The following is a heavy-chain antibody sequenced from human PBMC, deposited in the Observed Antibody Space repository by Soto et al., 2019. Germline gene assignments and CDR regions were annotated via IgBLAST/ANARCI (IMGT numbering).Heavy chain of an antibody. V-gene: IGHV1-69*12. CDR1: GPTFISYA. CDR2: FVPIFGTP. D-gene: IGHD2-2*01. CDR3: ARPQEPLVPAGLFDY. Sequence: QVQLVQSGAEVKEPGSSVKVSCKSSGPTFISYAISWVRQAPGQGLEWMGGFVPIFGTPNYAQKFQGRITITADESTSTAYMELSSLTVEDTAVFSCARPQEPLVPAGLFDYWGQGPLVIVSS. J-gene: IGHJ4*02.